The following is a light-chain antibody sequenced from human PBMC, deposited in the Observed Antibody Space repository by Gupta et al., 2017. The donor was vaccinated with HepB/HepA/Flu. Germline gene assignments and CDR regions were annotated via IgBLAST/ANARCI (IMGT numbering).Light chain of an antibody. Sequence: EPVLTQSRGTLSLSPGERATLSCRASQTVRSSYLPWYQQKPGQAPRLLIYGASSRATGIPDRFTGSGSGTDFTLTISRLEPEDFAVYYCQQFGGARLSFGGGTKVEIK. CDR1: QTVRSSY. CDR3: QQFGGARLS. J-gene: IGKJ4*01. V-gene: IGKV3-20*01. CDR2: GAS.